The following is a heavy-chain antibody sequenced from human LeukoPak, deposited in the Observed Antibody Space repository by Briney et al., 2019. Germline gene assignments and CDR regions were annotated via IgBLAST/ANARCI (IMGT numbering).Heavy chain of an antibody. Sequence: GGSLRLSCAASGFTFRSYEMTWARQAPGKGLEWVSYISGSGSTIYYTDSVKGRFTISRDNAKNSLYLQMNSLRAEDTAVYYCAGLVLDYWGQGTLVTVSS. D-gene: IGHD6-19*01. CDR3: AGLVLDY. CDR2: ISGSGSTI. J-gene: IGHJ4*02. V-gene: IGHV3-48*03. CDR1: GFTFRSYE.